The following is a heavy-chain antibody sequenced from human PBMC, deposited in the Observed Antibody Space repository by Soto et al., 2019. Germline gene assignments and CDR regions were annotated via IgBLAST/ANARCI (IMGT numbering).Heavy chain of an antibody. CDR1: GGSFSGYY. D-gene: IGHD2-2*01. CDR2: INHSGST. Sequence: PSETLYLTCAVYGGSFSGYYWSWIRQPPGKGLEWIGEINHSGSTNYNPSLKSRVTISVGTSKNQFSLKLSSVTAADTAVYYCARRGDCSSTSCYGYYYMDVWGKGTTVTVSS. V-gene: IGHV4-34*01. CDR3: ARRGDCSSTSCYGYYYMDV. J-gene: IGHJ6*03.